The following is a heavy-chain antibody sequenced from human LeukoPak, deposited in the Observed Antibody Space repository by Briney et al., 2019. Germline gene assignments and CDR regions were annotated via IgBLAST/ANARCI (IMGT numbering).Heavy chain of an antibody. CDR3: AREGCSSTSCYGAFDI. CDR2: INPTGGST. Sequence: ASVKVSCKASGYTFTSYYMHWVRQAPGEGLEWMGIINPTGGSTSYAQKFQGRVTTTRDTSTSTVYMELSRLRSDDTAVYYCAREGCSSTSCYGAFDIWGQGTMVTVSS. J-gene: IGHJ3*02. CDR1: GYTFTSYY. V-gene: IGHV1-46*01. D-gene: IGHD2-2*01.